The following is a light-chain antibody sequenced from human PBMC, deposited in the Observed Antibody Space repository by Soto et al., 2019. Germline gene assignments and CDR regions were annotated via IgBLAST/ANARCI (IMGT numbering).Light chain of an antibody. CDR3: QQSYSTLWT. V-gene: IGKV1-39*01. CDR2: AAS. Sequence: DIQITQSPSSLSASVGDRVTITCRASQSISSYLNWYQQKPGKAPKLLSYAASSLQSGVPSRFSGSGSGTDFTLTISSLQPEDFATYYCQQSYSTLWTFGQGTKVDIK. CDR1: QSISSY. J-gene: IGKJ1*01.